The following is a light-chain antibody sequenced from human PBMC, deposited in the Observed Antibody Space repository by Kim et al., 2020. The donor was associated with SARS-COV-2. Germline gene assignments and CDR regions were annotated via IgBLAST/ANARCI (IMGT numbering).Light chain of an antibody. CDR2: AAS. CDR3: QQYDSYPRT. J-gene: IGKJ3*01. V-gene: IGKV1D-16*01. Sequence: ASVGDRVTITWRASQGISSSLAWCQQKPEKAPKFLIYAASSLQSGVPSRFSGSGSGRDFTLTISSLQPEDTATYYCQQYDSYPRTFGHGTKVDIK. CDR1: QGISSS.